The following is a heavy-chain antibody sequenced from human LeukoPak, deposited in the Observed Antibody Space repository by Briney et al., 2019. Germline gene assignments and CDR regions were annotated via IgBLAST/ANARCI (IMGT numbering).Heavy chain of an antibody. V-gene: IGHV1-18*01. J-gene: IGHJ4*02. CDR1: GYTFTSYA. Sequence: GASVKVSCKASGYTFTSYAMHWVRQAPGQGLEWMGWISAYNGNTNYAQKLQGRVTMTTDTSTSTAYMELRSLRSDDTAVYYCARAAYYDSSGYYLPDYWGQGTLVTVSS. CDR3: ARAAYYDSSGYYLPDY. CDR2: ISAYNGNT. D-gene: IGHD3-22*01.